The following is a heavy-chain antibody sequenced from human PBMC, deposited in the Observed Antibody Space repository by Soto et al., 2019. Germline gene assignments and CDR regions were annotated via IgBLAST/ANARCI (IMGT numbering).Heavy chain of an antibody. CDR2: ISGSGSTI. J-gene: IGHJ4*02. Sequence: LRLSCVASGSTFSDYYMSWFRQAPGKGLEWVSYISGSGSTIHDADSVKGRFTISRDNAKNSLYLQMNSLRAEDTAVYYCARLGSIAAAGTPDYWGQGTLVTVSS. CDR1: GSTFSDYY. D-gene: IGHD6-13*01. V-gene: IGHV3-11*01. CDR3: ARLGSIAAAGTPDY.